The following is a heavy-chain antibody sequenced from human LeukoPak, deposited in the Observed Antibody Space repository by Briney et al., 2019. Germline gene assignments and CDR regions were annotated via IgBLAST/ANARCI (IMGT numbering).Heavy chain of an antibody. CDR3: ARDSSGYHYLDY. V-gene: IGHV4-59*12. D-gene: IGHD3-22*01. CDR2: IYYSGST. J-gene: IGHJ4*02. CDR1: GGSISSYY. Sequence: PSETLSLTCTVSGGSISSYYWSWIRQPPGKGLEWIGYIYYSGSTNYNPSLKSRVTISVDKSKNQFSLKLSSVTAADTAVYYCARDSSGYHYLDYWGQGTLVTVSS.